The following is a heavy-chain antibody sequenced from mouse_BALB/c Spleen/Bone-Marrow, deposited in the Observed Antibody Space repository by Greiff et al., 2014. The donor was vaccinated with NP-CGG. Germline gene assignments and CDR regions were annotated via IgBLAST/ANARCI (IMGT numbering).Heavy chain of an antibody. CDR2: INPGNGGT. Sequence: QVQLQQSGAELVKPGASVKLSCKASGYTFTSYYMHWVKQRPGQGLEWIGEINPGNGGTNFTEKFKSKATMTVDKSSSTAYMQLSSLTAEDSAVYYCTRGRRDAMDYWGQGTSVTVSS. J-gene: IGHJ4*01. V-gene: IGHV1-53*01. CDR3: TRGRRDAMDY. CDR1: GYTFTSYY.